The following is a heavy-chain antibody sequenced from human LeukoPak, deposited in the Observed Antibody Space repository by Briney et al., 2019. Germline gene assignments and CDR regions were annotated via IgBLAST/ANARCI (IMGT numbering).Heavy chain of an antibody. CDR3: AIGDYYDSSGYLDY. Sequence: SVKVSCKASGGTFSSYAISWVRQAPGQGLEWMGRIIPILGIANYAQKFQGRVTITADKSTSTAYMELSSLRSEDTAVYYCAIGDYYDSSGYLDYWGQGTLVTVST. CDR2: IIPILGIA. V-gene: IGHV1-69*04. J-gene: IGHJ4*02. D-gene: IGHD3-22*01. CDR1: GGTFSSYA.